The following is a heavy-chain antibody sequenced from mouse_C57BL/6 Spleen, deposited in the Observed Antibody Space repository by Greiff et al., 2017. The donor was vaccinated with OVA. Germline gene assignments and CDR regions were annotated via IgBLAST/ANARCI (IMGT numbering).Heavy chain of an antibody. CDR3: AGSRSTVAATRYFDY. V-gene: IGHV1-82*01. J-gene: IGHJ2*01. CDR1: GYAFSSSW. Sequence: VQLQQSGPELVKPGASVKISCKASGYAFSSSWMNWVKQRPGKGLEWIGRIYPGDGDTTYNGKFKGKATLTADKSSSTAYMQLSSLTSEDSAVYFCAGSRSTVAATRYFDYWGQGTTLTVSS. D-gene: IGHD1-1*01. CDR2: IYPGDGDT.